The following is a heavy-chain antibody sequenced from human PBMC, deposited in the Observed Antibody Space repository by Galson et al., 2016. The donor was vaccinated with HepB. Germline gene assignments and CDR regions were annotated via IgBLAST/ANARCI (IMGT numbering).Heavy chain of an antibody. D-gene: IGHD3-10*02. CDR3: ARTVATGDSYVHY. CDR2: IYHSGST. V-gene: IGHV4-4*02. J-gene: IGHJ4*02. CDR1: GVSISSSNW. Sequence: SETLSLTCAVSGVSISSSNWWSWVRQPPGKGLEWIGEIYHSGSTNYNPSLKSRITISVDKSKNQFSLKLSSVTAAGTAVYYCARTVATGDSYVHYWGQGTLVTVSS.